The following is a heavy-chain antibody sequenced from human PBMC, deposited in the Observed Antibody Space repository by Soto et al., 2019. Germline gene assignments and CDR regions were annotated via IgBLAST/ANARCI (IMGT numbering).Heavy chain of an antibody. D-gene: IGHD2-15*01. Sequence: QVQLVESGGGLVKPGGSLRLSCAASGFTFSDYYMSWIRQAPGKGLEWVSYISSSSSYTNYADSVKGRFTISRDNAKNSLYLQMNSLRAEDTAVYYCVRTQGLGCSGGSCYFDYWGQGTLVTVSS. V-gene: IGHV3-11*05. CDR2: ISSSSSYT. CDR3: VRTQGLGCSGGSCYFDY. CDR1: GFTFSDYY. J-gene: IGHJ4*02.